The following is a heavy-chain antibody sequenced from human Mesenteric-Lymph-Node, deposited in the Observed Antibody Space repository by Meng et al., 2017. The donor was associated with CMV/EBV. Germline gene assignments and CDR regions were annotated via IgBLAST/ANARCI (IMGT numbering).Heavy chain of an antibody. V-gene: IGHV3-30*03. CDR2: ISHDGTSK. CDR1: GLTFNSYG. J-gene: IGHJ4*02. CDR3: AAEYQLLNVPYLEY. D-gene: IGHD6-6*01. Sequence: GGSLRLSCAVSGLTFNSYGMYWVRHAPDRGLEYVAVISHDGTSKYYVDSVRGRFTISRDDSKNMLYLQLNTLIDDDTGVYYCAAEYQLLNVPYLEYWGQGTQVTVSS.